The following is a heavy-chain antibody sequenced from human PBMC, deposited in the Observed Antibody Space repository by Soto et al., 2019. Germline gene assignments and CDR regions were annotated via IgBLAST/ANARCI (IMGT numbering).Heavy chain of an antibody. J-gene: IGHJ5*02. CDR1: GDSVSSNSAA. V-gene: IGHV6-1*01. CDR2: TYYRSKWYN. D-gene: IGHD6-19*01. CDR3: VRAGGWHYVNWFDP. Sequence: SQTLSLTCAISGDSVSSNSAAWNWIRQSPSRGLEWLGRTYYRSKWYNDYAVSVKSRITINPDTSKNQFSLQLNSVTPEDTAVYYCVRAGGWHYVNWFDPWGQGTLVTVSS.